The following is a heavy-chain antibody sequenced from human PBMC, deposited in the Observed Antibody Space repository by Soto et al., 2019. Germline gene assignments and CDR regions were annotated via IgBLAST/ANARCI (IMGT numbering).Heavy chain of an antibody. J-gene: IGHJ5*02. CDR1: GGSMSSYY. Sequence: SETLSLTCPVSGGSMSSYYWSLIPQPPGKGLEWIGYIYYSGSTIYNPSLKSRVTISVDTSKNQFSLKLSSVTAADTAVYYCARYGSGSSVWFDPWGQGTLVTVSS. D-gene: IGHD3-10*01. V-gene: IGHV4-59*01. CDR3: ARYGSGSSVWFDP. CDR2: IYYSGST.